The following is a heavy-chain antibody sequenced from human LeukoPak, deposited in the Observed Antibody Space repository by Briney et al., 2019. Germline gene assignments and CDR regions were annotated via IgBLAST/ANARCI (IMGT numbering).Heavy chain of an antibody. CDR3: AKAYYYDSSGYLDY. D-gene: IGHD3-22*01. Sequence: GGSLRLSCAASGFTFSSYWMNWVRQAPGKGLEWVAVISYDGSNKYYADSVKGRFTISRDNSKNTLYLQMNSLRAEDTAVYYCAKAYYYDSSGYLDYWGQGTLVTVSS. J-gene: IGHJ4*02. V-gene: IGHV3-30*18. CDR2: ISYDGSNK. CDR1: GFTFSSYW.